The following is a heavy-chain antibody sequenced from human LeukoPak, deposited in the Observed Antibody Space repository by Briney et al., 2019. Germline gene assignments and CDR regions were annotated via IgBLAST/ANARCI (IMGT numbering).Heavy chain of an antibody. D-gene: IGHD2-8*01. CDR2: INSDASST. CDR1: GFTFSSYW. V-gene: IGHV3-74*01. CDR3: ARVQGHPPNGLDV. Sequence: GGSLRLSCAASGFTFSSYWMHWVRHAPGKGLVWVSRINSDASSTSYADSVKGRFTISRDNAKNTLYLQMNSLRAEDTAVYYCARVQGHPPNGLDVWGQGTMVTVSS. J-gene: IGHJ3*01.